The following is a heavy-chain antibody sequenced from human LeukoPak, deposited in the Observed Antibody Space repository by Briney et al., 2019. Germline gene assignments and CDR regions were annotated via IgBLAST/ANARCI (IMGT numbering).Heavy chain of an antibody. J-gene: IGHJ1*01. D-gene: IGHD6-13*01. V-gene: IGHV4-59*01. CDR3: ARGHSSSWGAEYFQH. Sequence: SETLSLTCTVSGGSISSYYWSWIRQPPGKGLEWIGYIYYSGSTNYNPSLKSRVTISVDTSKNQFSLKLSSVTAADTAVYYCARGHSSSWGAEYFQHWGQGTLVTVSS. CDR2: IYYSGST. CDR1: GGSISSYY.